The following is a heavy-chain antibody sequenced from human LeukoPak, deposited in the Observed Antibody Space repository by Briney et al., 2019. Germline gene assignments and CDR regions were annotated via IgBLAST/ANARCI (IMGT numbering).Heavy chain of an antibody. CDR3: ARLAIVGATTFDY. V-gene: IGHV4-38-2*02. Sequence: SETLSLTCTVSDYSITSGYYWDWIRQPPGKGLEWIGYIYYSGSTNYNPSLKSRVTISVDTSKNQFSLKLSSVTAADTAVYYCARLAIVGATTFDYWGQGTLVTVSS. J-gene: IGHJ4*02. CDR2: IYYSGST. CDR1: DYSITSGYY. D-gene: IGHD1-26*01.